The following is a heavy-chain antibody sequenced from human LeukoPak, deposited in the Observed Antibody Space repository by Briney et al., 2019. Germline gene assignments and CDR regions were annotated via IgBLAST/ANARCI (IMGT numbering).Heavy chain of an antibody. Sequence: GGSLRLSWAASGFTFSSYGMHWVRQAPGKGLEWVAFIRYDGSNKYYADSVKGRFTISRDNSKNTLHLQMNSLRAEDTAVYYCARDESEGSSWYLGYWGQGTLVTVSS. CDR1: GFTFSSYG. J-gene: IGHJ4*02. CDR2: IRYDGSNK. V-gene: IGHV3-30*02. D-gene: IGHD6-13*01. CDR3: ARDESEGSSWYLGY.